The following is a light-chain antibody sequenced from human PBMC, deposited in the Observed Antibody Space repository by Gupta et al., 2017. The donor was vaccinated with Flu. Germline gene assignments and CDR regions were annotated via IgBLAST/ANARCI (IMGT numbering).Light chain of an antibody. Sequence: QSVLTQPLTMSEVPRQRVGISCSVSSSHIGNNAVSWYQQLPGKAPKLLIYYDDLLAPGVSDLSAGTTSGTSASLAISGLQSEDDADYYCAAGDDSMNGVVFGGGTKLTVL. CDR1: SSHIGNNA. V-gene: IGLV1-36*01. J-gene: IGLJ2*01. CDR2: YDD. CDR3: AAGDDSMNGVV.